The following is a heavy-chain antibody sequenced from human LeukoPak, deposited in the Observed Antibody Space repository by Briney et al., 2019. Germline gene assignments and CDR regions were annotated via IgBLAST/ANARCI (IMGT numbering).Heavy chain of an antibody. CDR2: IYDSGTT. CDR3: ARIQGWTYYGSGSQT. D-gene: IGHD3-10*01. CDR1: GASISSYY. Sequence: SETLSLTCTVSGASISSYYWSWIRQPHGKGMEWIGYIYDSGTTNSNTSLKSRVTVSVDASKIQFSLKLTSVTAADTAVYYCARIQGWTYYGSGSQTWGQGTMGTDSS. J-gene: IGHJ3*01. V-gene: IGHV4-59*01.